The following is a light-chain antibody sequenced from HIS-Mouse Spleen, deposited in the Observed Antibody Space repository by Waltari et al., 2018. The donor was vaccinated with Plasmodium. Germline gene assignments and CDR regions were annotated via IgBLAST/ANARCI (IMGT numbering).Light chain of an antibody. CDR2: EDN. CDR3: QSYDSSNWV. CDR1: SGRIASNY. Sequence: NFMLTQPHSVSESPGKTVTISCTRSSGRIASNYVHVYQQRPGSAPTTVIYEDNQRPSGVPDRFSGSIDSSSNSASLTISGLKTEDEADYYCQSYDSSNWVFGGGTKLTVL. J-gene: IGLJ3*02. V-gene: IGLV6-57*04.